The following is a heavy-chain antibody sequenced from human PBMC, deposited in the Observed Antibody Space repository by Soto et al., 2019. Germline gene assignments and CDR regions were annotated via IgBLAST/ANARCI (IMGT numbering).Heavy chain of an antibody. V-gene: IGHV1-3*01. CDR2: INAGNGNT. D-gene: IGHD3-16*01. CDR3: AGGVGQFAY. CDR1: GYTFTIYA. Sequence: QVQLVQSGAEVKKPGASVKVSCKASGYTFTIYAMHWVRQAPGQRLEWMGWINAGNGNTKYSQKFQGRVTITRVTSARTAYMELSSLRSEVTAVYYCAGGVGQFAYCGQGTLVTLSS. J-gene: IGHJ4*02.